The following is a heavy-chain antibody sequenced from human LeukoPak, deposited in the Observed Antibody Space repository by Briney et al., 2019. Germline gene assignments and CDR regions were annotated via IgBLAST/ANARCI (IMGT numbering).Heavy chain of an antibody. CDR3: TRDFECFRNQFDY. Sequence: GSLLLSSAASGCTFSNYAMNWVRQAPGKGLEWVSSISSSSNYLYNSASVQGRFTISRDNTTNYLYLQMNSLRAEDTAVYYCTRDFECFRNQFDYWGQGTLVTVSS. D-gene: IGHD1-14*01. CDR1: GCTFSNYA. CDR2: ISSSSNYL. V-gene: IGHV3-21*04. J-gene: IGHJ4*02.